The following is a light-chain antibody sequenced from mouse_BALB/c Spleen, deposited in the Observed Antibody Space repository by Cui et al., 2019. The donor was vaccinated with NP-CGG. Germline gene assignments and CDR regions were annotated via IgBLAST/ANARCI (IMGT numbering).Light chain of an antibody. CDR2: GTN. CDR3: ALWYSNHWV. V-gene: IGLV1*01. J-gene: IGLJ1*01. CDR1: TGAVTTSNY. Sequence: AVVTQESALTTSPGETVTLTCRSSTGAVTTSNYANWAQEKPDHLFTGLIGGTNNRPPGVPARFSGSLIGDKAALTNTGAQTEDEAIYFCALWYSNHWVFGGGTKLTVL.